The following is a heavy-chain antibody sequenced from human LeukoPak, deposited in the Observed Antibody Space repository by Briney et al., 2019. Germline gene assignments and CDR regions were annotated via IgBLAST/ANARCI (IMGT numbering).Heavy chain of an antibody. CDR1: GFTFSSYS. CDR2: INSDSNYI. D-gene: IGHD2-21*01. Sequence: GGSLRLSCAASGFTFSSYSMNWVRQAPGKGLEWVSSINSDSNYIYYADSVKGRFTISRDAKNSVYLQMNSLRAEDTAVYYCAKAPVTTCRGAYCYPFDYWGQGTLVTVSS. V-gene: IGHV3-21*01. CDR3: AKAPVTTCRGAYCYPFDY. J-gene: IGHJ4*02.